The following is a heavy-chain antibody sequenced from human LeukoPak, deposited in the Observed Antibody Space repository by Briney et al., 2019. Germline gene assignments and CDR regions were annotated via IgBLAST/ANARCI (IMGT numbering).Heavy chain of an antibody. D-gene: IGHD6-19*01. J-gene: IGHJ5*02. CDR3: AKGAGPPWFDP. CDR1: GPSISSDTYF. CDR2: ISSTGRT. V-gene: IGHV4-61*02. Sequence: SETLSLTCTVSGPSISSDTYFWRWVRKPAGKGLEWIVRISSTGRTYYNPSLTSRVTISIDTSKNQLSMQLNSVTAADTAVYYCAKGAGPPWFDPWGQGTLVTVSS.